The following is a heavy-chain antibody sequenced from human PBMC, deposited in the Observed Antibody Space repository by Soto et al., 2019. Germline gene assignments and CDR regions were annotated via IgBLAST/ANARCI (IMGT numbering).Heavy chain of an antibody. V-gene: IGHV1-69*13. CDR3: TRYGHNGDSTMEYFQH. CDR2: ILPVFGTT. D-gene: IGHD4-17*01. CDR1: GGTFSRYD. J-gene: IGHJ1*01. Sequence: ASVKDSCNASGGTFSRYDISWGRQAPGRGLEWMGEILPVFGTTNYPQKFQGRVTFSADDSTSTVYMELNSLRSEDTAVYYCTRYGHNGDSTMEYFQHWGQGTLVTVSS.